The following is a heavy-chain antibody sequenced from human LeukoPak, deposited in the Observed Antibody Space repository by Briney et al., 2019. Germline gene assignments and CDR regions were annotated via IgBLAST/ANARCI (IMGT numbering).Heavy chain of an antibody. CDR1: GFTFSSYG. Sequence: GGSLRLSCAASGFTFSSYGMHWVRQAPGEGLEWVAIISYDGSKKYYADSVKGRFTISRDNSRNTLNLQMNSLRAEDTAAYYCAKDGAYHYFDYWGQGTLVTVSS. J-gene: IGHJ4*02. CDR3: AKDGAYHYFDY. CDR2: ISYDGSKK. D-gene: IGHD3-16*01. V-gene: IGHV3-30*18.